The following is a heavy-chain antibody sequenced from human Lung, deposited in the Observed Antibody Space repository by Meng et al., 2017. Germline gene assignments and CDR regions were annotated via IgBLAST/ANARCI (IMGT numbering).Heavy chain of an antibody. D-gene: IGHD1-14*01. CDR3: ARGRRNEPLFDY. CDR1: GCSFSTHT. V-gene: IGHV1-69*13. CDR2: LIAVFDKT. Sequence: QVQLVQSGAGGKRPGSSVKGACKTSGCSFSTHTFRWVRQALGQGLEWMGGLIAVFDKTKAAPRFQDRVTFTADESTSTAYMELSSLTFDDTAVYFCARGRRNEPLFDYWGQGTLVTVSS. J-gene: IGHJ4*02.